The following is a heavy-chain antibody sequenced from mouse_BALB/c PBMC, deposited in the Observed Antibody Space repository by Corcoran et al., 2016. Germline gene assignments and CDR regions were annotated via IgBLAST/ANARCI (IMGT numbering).Heavy chain of an antibody. V-gene: IGHV9-3-1*01. CDR1: GYTFTNYG. Sequence: QIQLVQSGPELKKPGETVKISCKASGYTFTNYGMNWVKQAPGKGLKWMGWINTYTGEPTYADDFKGRFAFSSETSASTAYLQTNNLKNEDTATYFCASDPVWLAYWGQGTLVTVSA. J-gene: IGHJ3*01. CDR2: INTYTGEP. CDR3: ASDPVWLAY.